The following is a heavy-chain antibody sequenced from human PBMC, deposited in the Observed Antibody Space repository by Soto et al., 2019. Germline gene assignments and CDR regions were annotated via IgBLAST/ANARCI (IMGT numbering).Heavy chain of an antibody. CDR2: ISAYNGNT. Sequence: QVQLVQSGAEVKKPGASVKVSCKASGYTFTSYGISWVRQAPGQGLEWMGWISAYNGNTNYAQKLQGRVTMTTDTSTSTAYMGLRGLRSDDTAVYYCARVRIGFGELDGWFDPWGQGTLVTVSS. J-gene: IGHJ5*02. CDR3: ARVRIGFGELDGWFDP. CDR1: GYTFTSYG. D-gene: IGHD3-10*01. V-gene: IGHV1-18*01.